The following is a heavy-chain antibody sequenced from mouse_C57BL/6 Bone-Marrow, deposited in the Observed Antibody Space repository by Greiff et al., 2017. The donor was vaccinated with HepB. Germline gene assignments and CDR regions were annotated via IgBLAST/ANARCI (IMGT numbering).Heavy chain of an antibody. D-gene: IGHD1-1*01. CDR2: IDPENGDT. CDR1: GFNIKDDY. CDR3: TFMPGFAD. J-gene: IGHJ3*01. Sequence: EVQLQQSGAELVRPGASVKLSCTASGFNIKDDYMHWVKQRPEQGLEWIGWIDPENGDTEYASKFQGKATITADTSSNTAYLQLSSLTSEDTAVYYCTFMPGFADWGQGTLVTVSA. V-gene: IGHV14-4*01.